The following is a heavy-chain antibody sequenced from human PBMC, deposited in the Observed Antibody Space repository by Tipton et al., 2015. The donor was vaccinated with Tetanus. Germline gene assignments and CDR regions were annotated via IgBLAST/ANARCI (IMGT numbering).Heavy chain of an antibody. CDR2: ISYSGST. D-gene: IGHD2-2*01. Sequence: TLSLTCTVSGGSLRSGNYQWNWIRQPPGKGLEWLAYISYSGSTNSNYSLKSRITISQDTSKNQFSLKLTSVTAADTAVYYCAKSDRVTRTSWYFHDWGQGTLVTVSS. CDR1: GGSLRSGNYQ. V-gene: IGHV4-61*01. CDR3: AKSDRVTRTSWYFHD. J-gene: IGHJ4*02.